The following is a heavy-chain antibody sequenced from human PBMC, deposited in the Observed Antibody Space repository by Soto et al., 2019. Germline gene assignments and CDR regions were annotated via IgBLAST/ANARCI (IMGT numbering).Heavy chain of an antibody. Sequence: QVQLQESGPGLVKPSESLSLTCTVSGGSISSYYWSWIRQPAGKGLEWIGRIYTSGSTNYNPSLKNRVPMSVDTSKNQFSLKLSSVTAADTAVYYCAGRPYYYDSSGYFWGQGTLVTVSS. CDR3: AGRPYYYDSSGYF. V-gene: IGHV4-4*07. CDR2: IYTSGST. J-gene: IGHJ4*02. D-gene: IGHD3-22*01. CDR1: GGSISSYY.